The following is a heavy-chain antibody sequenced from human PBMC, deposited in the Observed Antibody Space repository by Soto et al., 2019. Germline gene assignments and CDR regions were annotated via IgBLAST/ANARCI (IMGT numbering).Heavy chain of an antibody. CDR1: GGTFSSYA. J-gene: IGHJ5*02. CDR2: ILPIFGTA. D-gene: IGHD2-15*01. CDR3: ARGYCSGGSCYTYNWFEP. Sequence: QVQLVQSGAEVKKPGSSVKVSCKASGGTFSSYAISWVRQAPGQGLEWLGGILPIFGTANYEPKFQGRVTITADESTSTAYMELSSLRSEDTAVYYCARGYCSGGSCYTYNWFEPLGQGTLVTVSS. V-gene: IGHV1-69*01.